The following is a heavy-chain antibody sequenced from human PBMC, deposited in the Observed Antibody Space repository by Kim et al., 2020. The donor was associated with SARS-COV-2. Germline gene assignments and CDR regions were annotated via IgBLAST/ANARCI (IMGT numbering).Heavy chain of an antibody. CDR1: GGSISSSSYY. V-gene: IGHV4-39*01. CDR2: IYYSGST. Sequence: SETLSLTCTVSGGSISSSSYYWGWIRQPPGKGLEWIGSIYYSGSTYYNPSLKSRVTISVDTSKNQFSLKLSSVTAADTAVYYCASPMGAAAGTFDYWGQGTLVTVSS. CDR3: ASPMGAAAGTFDY. D-gene: IGHD6-13*01. J-gene: IGHJ4*02.